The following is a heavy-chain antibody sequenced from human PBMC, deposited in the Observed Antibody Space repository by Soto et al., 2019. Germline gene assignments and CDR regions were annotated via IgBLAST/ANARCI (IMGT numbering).Heavy chain of an antibody. CDR3: VRNQGGGTQYYHYYAMDV. CDR2: VTPSSGFT. CDR1: GFTFSSYS. D-gene: IGHD3-16*01. V-gene: IGHV3-21*01. Sequence: GGSLRLSCAASGFTFSSYSMTWVRQAPGKGLEWVSCVTPSSGFTYYADSVKGRFAISRDNAKNSLYLQMNSLRAEETAVYYCVRNQGGGTQYYHYYAMDVWGQGTTVTVSS. J-gene: IGHJ6*02.